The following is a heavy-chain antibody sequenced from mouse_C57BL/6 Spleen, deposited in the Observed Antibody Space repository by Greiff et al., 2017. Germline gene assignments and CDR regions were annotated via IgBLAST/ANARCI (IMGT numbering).Heavy chain of an antibody. CDR1: GFTFSDYG. D-gene: IGHD2-5*01. CDR2: ISSGSSTI. CDR3: ARPGYYRNYSLYAMDY. J-gene: IGHJ4*01. Sequence: EVQRVESGGGLVKPGGSLKLSCAASGFTFSDYGMHWVRQAPEKGLEWVAYISSGSSTIYYADTVKGRFTISRDNAKNTLFLQMTSLRSEDTAMYYCARPGYYRNYSLYAMDYWGQGTSVTVSS. V-gene: IGHV5-17*01.